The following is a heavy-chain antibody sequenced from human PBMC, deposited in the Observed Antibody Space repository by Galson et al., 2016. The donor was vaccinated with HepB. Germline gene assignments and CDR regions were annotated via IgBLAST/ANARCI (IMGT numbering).Heavy chain of an antibody. V-gene: IGHV3-30*18. CDR1: GFTFNNFG. CDR2: ISSDGIDK. D-gene: IGHD1-26*01. J-gene: IGHJ4*02. Sequence: SLRLSCAASGFTFNNFGLHWVRQAPGKGLEWVSRISSDGIDKYYADSVKGRFTISRDNSKNTVYLQMNSLRAEDTAVYYCAKDRWELLRGFDYWGQGTLVTVSP. CDR3: AKDRWELLRGFDY.